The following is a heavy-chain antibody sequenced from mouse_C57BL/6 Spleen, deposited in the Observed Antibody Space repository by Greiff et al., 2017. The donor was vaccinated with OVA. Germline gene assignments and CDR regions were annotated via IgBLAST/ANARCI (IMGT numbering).Heavy chain of an antibody. V-gene: IGHV14-2*01. CDR1: GFNIKDYY. CDR3: ARSTTVVDNPNWYFDV. J-gene: IGHJ1*03. Sequence: VQLQQSGAELVKPGASVKLSCTASGFNIKDYYMHWVKQRTEQGLEWIGRIDPEDGETKYAPKFQGKATITADTSSNTAYMQLSSLTSEDTAVYYCARSTTVVDNPNWYFDVWGTGTTLTVSS. D-gene: IGHD1-1*01. CDR2: IDPEDGET.